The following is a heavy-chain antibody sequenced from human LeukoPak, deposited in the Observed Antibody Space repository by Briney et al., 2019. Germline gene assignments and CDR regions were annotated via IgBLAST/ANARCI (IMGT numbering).Heavy chain of an antibody. CDR3: AKVYSVGATYFDY. Sequence: PGGSLRLSCAASGFTFSSYAMSWVRQAPGKGLEWVSAIGGSGGSTYYADSVKGRFTISRANSKNTLYLQMNSLRAEDTAVYYCAKVYSVGATYFDYWGQGTLVTVSS. V-gene: IGHV3-23*01. D-gene: IGHD1-26*01. J-gene: IGHJ4*02. CDR2: IGGSGGST. CDR1: GFTFSSYA.